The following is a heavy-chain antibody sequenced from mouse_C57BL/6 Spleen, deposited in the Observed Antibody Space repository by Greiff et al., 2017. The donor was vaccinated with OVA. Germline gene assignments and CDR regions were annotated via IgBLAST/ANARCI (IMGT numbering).Heavy chain of an antibody. V-gene: IGHV1-81*01. J-gene: IGHJ4*01. CDR1: GYTFTSYG. CDR3: ATIYYDYDEGMDY. Sequence: VQLQQSGAELARPGASVKLSCKASGYTFTSYGISWVKQRTGQGLEWIGEIYPRSGNPYYNEKFKGKATLTADKSSSTAYMELRSLTSEDSAVYFCATIYYDYDEGMDYWGQGTSVTVSS. CDR2: IYPRSGNP. D-gene: IGHD2-4*01.